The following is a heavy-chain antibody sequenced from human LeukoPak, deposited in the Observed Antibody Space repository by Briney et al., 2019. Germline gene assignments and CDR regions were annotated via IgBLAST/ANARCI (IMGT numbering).Heavy chain of an antibody. Sequence: GGSLRLSCAASGFTFSSYSMNWVRQAPGKGLEWVSSISSSSSYIYYADSVKGRFTISRDNAKNSPYLQMNSLRAEDTAVYYCARVPSSWYDYWGQGTLVTVSS. CDR1: GFTFSSYS. D-gene: IGHD6-13*01. CDR2: ISSSSSYI. CDR3: ARVPSSWYDY. J-gene: IGHJ4*02. V-gene: IGHV3-21*01.